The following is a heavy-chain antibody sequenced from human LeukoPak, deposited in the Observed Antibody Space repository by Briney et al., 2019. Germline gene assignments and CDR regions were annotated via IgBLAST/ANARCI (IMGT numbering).Heavy chain of an antibody. J-gene: IGHJ4*02. CDR3: ARQGYSAYEILDY. CDR1: GGSISSYY. CDR2: IYYSGST. D-gene: IGHD5-12*01. Sequence: SETLSLTCTVSGGSISSYYWSWIRQPPGKGLEWIGYIYYSGSTNYSPSLKSRVTISVDTSKNQFSLKLSSVTAADTAVYYCARQGYSAYEILDYWGQGPLVTVSS. V-gene: IGHV4-59*08.